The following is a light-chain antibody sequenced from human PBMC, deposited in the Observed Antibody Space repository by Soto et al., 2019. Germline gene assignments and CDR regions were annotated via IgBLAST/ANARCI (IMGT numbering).Light chain of an antibody. V-gene: IGLV2-14*01. J-gene: IGLJ1*01. Sequence: QSVLTHPASVARSPGQSITISCTGTSSDVGGYNYVSWYQQQSGKAPKLMIHEVSNRPSGVSNRFSGSKSGNTASLTISGLQAEDEADYYCSSYTSSRAYVFGSGTKVTVL. CDR1: SSDVGGYNY. CDR2: EVS. CDR3: SSYTSSRAYV.